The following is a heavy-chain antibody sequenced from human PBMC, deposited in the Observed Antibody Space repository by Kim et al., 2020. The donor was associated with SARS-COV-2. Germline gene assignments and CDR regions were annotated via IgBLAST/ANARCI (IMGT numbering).Heavy chain of an antibody. D-gene: IGHD2-15*01. J-gene: IGHJ4*02. CDR1: GFTFSNAW. V-gene: IGHV3-15*01. CDR2: IKSKTDGGTT. CDR3: TTERAADAGVVRDY. Sequence: GGSLRLSCAASGFTFSNAWMSWVRQAPGKGLEWVGRIKSKTDGGTTDYAAPVKGRFTISRDDSKNTLYLQMNSPKTEDTAVYYCTTERAADAGVVRDYWGQGTLVTVSS.